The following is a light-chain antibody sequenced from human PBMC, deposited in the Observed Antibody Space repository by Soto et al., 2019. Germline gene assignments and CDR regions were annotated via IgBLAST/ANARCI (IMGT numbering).Light chain of an antibody. CDR3: QQYNIWPPEFT. CDR1: QSVSSN. Sequence: EIVMTQSPATLSVSPGERATLSCRASQSVSSNLAWYQQKPGQAPRLLIYGASTRATGIPARFSGSGSGTEFTLTISILQSEDFAVYYCQQYNIWPPEFTFGPGTKVDIK. J-gene: IGKJ3*01. V-gene: IGKV3-15*01. CDR2: GAS.